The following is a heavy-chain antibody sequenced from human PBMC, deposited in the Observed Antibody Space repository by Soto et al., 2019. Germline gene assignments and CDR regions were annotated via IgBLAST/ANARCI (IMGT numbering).Heavy chain of an antibody. CDR2: ISATGGGT. D-gene: IGHD3-16*01. Sequence: GGSLRLSCAASGFTFRSYAMSWVRQAPGKGLEWVSLISATGGGTYYAHSVKGRFTISRDNSHNTLYLQVHSLTAEDTAVYYCAKDRRAGGNSAFYFDFWGQGAQVTVSS. CDR1: GFTFRSYA. J-gene: IGHJ4*02. CDR3: AKDRRAGGNSAFYFDF. V-gene: IGHV3-23*01.